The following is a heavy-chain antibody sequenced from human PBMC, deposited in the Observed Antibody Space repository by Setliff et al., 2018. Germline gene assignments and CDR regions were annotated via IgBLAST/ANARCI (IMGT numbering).Heavy chain of an antibody. CDR2: ISYDGSNK. J-gene: IGHJ4*02. Sequence: GGSLRLSCAASGFTFSSYAMHWVRQAPGKGLEWVAVISYDGSNKYYADSVKGRFTISRDNSKNTLYLQMNSLRAEDTAVYYCATWIPNTMLTNWGQGTLVTVSS. CDR3: ATWIPNTMLTN. CDR1: GFTFSSYA. V-gene: IGHV3-30-3*01. D-gene: IGHD5-18*01.